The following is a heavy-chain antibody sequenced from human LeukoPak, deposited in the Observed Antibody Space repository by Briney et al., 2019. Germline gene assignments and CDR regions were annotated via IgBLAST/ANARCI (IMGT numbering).Heavy chain of an antibody. J-gene: IGHJ4*02. D-gene: IGHD6-19*01. V-gene: IGHV4-59*12. CDR3: ARPRLQWLVNYYFDY. CDR1: GGSISSYY. CDR2: IYYSGST. Sequence: SETLSLTCTVSGGSISSYYWGWIRQPPGKGLEWIGSIYYSGSTYYNPSLKSRLTISVDTSKNQFSLKLSSVTAADTAVYYCARPRLQWLVNYYFDYWGQGTLVTVSS.